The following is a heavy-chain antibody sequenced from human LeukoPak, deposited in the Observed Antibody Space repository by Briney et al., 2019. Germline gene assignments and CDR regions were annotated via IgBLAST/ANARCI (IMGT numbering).Heavy chain of an antibody. CDR2: IHYSGST. CDR3: ARGPTSYDYVWGSYRYYYGMDV. D-gene: IGHD3-16*02. J-gene: IGHJ6*02. V-gene: IGHV4-59*01. CDR1: GGSISSYY. Sequence: SETLSLTCTVSGGSISSYYWSWIRQPPGKGLEWIGYIHYSGSTNYNPSLKSRVTISVDTSKNQFSLKLSSVTAADTAVYYCARGPTSYDYVWGSYRYYYGMDVWGQGTTVTVSS.